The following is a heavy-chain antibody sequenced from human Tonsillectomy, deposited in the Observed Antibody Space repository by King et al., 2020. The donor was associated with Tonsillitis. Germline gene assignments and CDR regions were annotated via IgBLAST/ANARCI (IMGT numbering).Heavy chain of an antibody. J-gene: IGHJ5*02. D-gene: IGHD6-19*01. CDR3: ARGEGGIAVTGTIRWFDP. V-gene: IGHV4-34*01. CDR1: GGSFSGYF. Sequence: VQLQQWGAGLLKPSETLSLTCAVYGGSFSGYFRSWIRQPPGKGLEWVGEINHSGSTNYNPSLKSRVTISVDTSKNQFSRKLSSVTAADTAVYYCARGEGGIAVTGTIRWFDPWGQGTLVTVSS. CDR2: INHSGST.